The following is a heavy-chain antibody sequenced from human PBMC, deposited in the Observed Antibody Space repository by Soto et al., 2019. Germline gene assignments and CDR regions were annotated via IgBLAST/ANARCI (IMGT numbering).Heavy chain of an antibody. CDR1: GGSISSYY. J-gene: IGHJ5*02. D-gene: IGHD6-19*01. V-gene: IGHV4-59*12. CDR2: IYYSGST. CDR3: ARDYRSYSSGWYLGSGFAP. Sequence: PSETLSLTCTVSGGSISSYYWSWIRQPPGKGLEWIGYIYYSGSTNYNPSLKSRVTISVDTSKNQFSLKLSSVTAADTAVYYCARDYRSYSSGWYLGSGFAPWGQGTLVTVSS.